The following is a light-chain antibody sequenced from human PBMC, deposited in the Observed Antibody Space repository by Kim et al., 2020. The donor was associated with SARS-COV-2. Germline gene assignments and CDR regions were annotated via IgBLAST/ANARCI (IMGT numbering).Light chain of an antibody. CDR1: SLRSYY. CDR2: GKN. J-gene: IGLJ2*01. Sequence: LGQTVRSTCQGGSLRSYYASWYQQKPGQAPVLVIYGKNNRPSGIPDRFSGSSSGNTASLTITGAQAEDEADYYCNSRDSSGNHVVFGGGTQLTVL. V-gene: IGLV3-19*01. CDR3: NSRDSSGNHVV.